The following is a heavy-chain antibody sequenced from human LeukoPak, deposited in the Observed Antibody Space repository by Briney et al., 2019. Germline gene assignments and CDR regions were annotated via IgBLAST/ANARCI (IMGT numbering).Heavy chain of an antibody. CDR3: ARASGSGYDPGAFDI. CDR2: IYYSGST. Sequence: SETLSLTCTVSGGSISSYYWSWIRQPPGKELEWIGYIYYSGSTNYNPSLKSRVTISVDTSKNQFSLKLSSVTAADTAVYYCARASGSGYDPGAFDIWGQGTMVTVSS. D-gene: IGHD5-12*01. V-gene: IGHV4-59*01. J-gene: IGHJ3*02. CDR1: GGSISSYY.